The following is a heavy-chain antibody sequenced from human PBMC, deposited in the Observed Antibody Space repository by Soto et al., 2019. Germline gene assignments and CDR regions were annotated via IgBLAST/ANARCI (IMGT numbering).Heavy chain of an antibody. CDR3: ARAGRTTGPTALLDS. J-gene: IGHJ5*01. V-gene: IGHV4-34*01. D-gene: IGHD1-7*01. Sequence: SETLSLTCAVYSGSFSGYYWSWIRQPPGKGLEWIGEINHRGSTNYNPSLKSRVTISVDTSKNQFSLNLSSVTAADTAVYYCARAGRTTGPTALLDSWGQGTLVTVSS. CDR1: SGSFSGYY. CDR2: INHRGST.